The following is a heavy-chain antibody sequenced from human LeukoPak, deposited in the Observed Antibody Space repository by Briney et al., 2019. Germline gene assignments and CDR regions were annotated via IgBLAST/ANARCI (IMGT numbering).Heavy chain of an antibody. CDR3: ARVRAYCGGDCYPSPIDY. D-gene: IGHD2-21*02. V-gene: IGHV4-34*01. J-gene: IGHJ4*02. Sequence: PSETLFLTCAVYGGSFSGYYWSWIRQPPGKGLEWIGEINHSGSTNYNPSLKSRVTISVDTSKNQFSLKLSSVTAADTAVYYCARVRAYCGGDCYPSPIDYWGQGTLVTVSS. CDR2: INHSGST. CDR1: GGSFSGYY.